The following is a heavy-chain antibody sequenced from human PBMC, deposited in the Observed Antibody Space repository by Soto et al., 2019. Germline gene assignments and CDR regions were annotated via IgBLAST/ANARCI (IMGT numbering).Heavy chain of an antibody. V-gene: IGHV1-18*01. CDR1: GYTFTSYG. J-gene: IGHJ3*02. Sequence: QVQLVQSGAEVKKPGASVKVSCKASGYTFTSYGISWVRQAPGQGLEWMGWISAYNGNTNYAQKLQGRVTMTTDTSTSTAYMELRSLRSDDTAVYYCARAIRTAVAGMGIAFDIWGQGTMVTVSS. D-gene: IGHD6-19*01. CDR2: ISAYNGNT. CDR3: ARAIRTAVAGMGIAFDI.